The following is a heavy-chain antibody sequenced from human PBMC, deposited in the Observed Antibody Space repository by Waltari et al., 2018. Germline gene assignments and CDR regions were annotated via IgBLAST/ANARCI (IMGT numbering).Heavy chain of an antibody. CDR1: GYTFPDFS. D-gene: IGHD3-10*01. CDR3: ARAGTTLIWGVAE. Sequence: QVQLVQSGAEVKRPGAAVTVSCKASGYTFPDFSMHWVRQAPGQGLEWMGIINPSGGGTTYTQKFQDRVTMTRDTSTNTVYMELSSLRSEDTAVYYCARAGTTLIWGVAEWGQGTLVTVSS. J-gene: IGHJ4*02. V-gene: IGHV1-46*01. CDR2: INPSGGGT.